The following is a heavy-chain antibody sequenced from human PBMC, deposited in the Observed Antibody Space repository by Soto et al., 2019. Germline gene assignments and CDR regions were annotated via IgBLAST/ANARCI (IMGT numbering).Heavy chain of an antibody. CDR3: ARDDYYGSGSTTFDP. V-gene: IGHV1-69*04. J-gene: IGHJ5*02. D-gene: IGHD3-10*01. CDR1: GGTFSSYT. Sequence: SVKVSCKASGGTFSSYTISWVRQAPGQGLEWMGRIIPILGIANYAQKFQGRVTITADKSTSTAYMELSSLRSEDTAVYYCARDDYYGSGSTTFDPWGQVTLATVSS. CDR2: IIPILGIA.